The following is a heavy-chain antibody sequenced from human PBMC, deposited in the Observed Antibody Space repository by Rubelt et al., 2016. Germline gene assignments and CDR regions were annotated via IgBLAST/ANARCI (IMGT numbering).Heavy chain of an antibody. D-gene: IGHD3-22*01. CDR1: GYTFTSFY. CDR2: INTEDGGT. CDR3: ARDADYYDTSEHFDY. J-gene: IGHJ4*02. V-gene: IGHV1-46*03. Sequence: GASVKVSCKPSGYTFTSFYIHWMRQAPGQGLEWMGLINTEDGGTIYAQKFRGRVTVTRDTSTSTVYFQLGRLRSEDTAVYFCARDADYYDTSEHFDYWGQGSLVVVSS.